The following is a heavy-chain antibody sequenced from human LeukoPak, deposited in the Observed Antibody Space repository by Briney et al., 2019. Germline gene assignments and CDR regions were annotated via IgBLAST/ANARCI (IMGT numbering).Heavy chain of an antibody. J-gene: IGHJ4*02. CDR1: GGSISSSSYF. CDR2: IYYSGST. D-gene: IGHD2-2*01. CDR3: AREGGYCSSTSCYSYYFDY. V-gene: IGHV4-39*07. Sequence: SETLSLTCTVSGGSISSSSYFWGWLRQPPGKGLEWLGSIYYSGSTYYNPSLKSRVTISVDTSKNQFSLKLSSVTAADTAVYYCAREGGYCSSTSCYSYYFDYWGQGTLVTVSS.